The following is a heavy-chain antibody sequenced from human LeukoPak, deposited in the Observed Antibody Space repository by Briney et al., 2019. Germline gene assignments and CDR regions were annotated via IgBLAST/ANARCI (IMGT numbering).Heavy chain of an antibody. V-gene: IGHV3-23*01. CDR1: GFTFSDYY. J-gene: IGHJ4*02. CDR2: ISGSGGST. Sequence: GGSLRLSCAASGFTFSDYYMSWVRQAPGKGLEWVSAISGSGGSTYYADSVKGRFTISRDNSKNTLYLQMNSLRAEDTAVYYCAKASHYYDSSGYPEYWGQGTLVTVSS. D-gene: IGHD3-22*01. CDR3: AKASHYYDSSGYPEY.